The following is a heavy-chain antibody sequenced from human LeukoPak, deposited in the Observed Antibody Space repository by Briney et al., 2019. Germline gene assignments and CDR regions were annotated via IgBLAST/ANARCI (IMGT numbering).Heavy chain of an antibody. CDR3: ARHASVVRGAFEPDY. V-gene: IGHV4-4*09. J-gene: IGHJ4*02. CDR2: IYTSGST. Sequence: SETLSLTCTVSGGSISSYYWSWIRQPPGKGLEWIGYIYTSGSTNYNPSLKSRVTTSVDTSKNQFSLKLSSVTAADTAVYYCARHASVVRGAFEPDYWGQGTLVTVSS. D-gene: IGHD3-10*01. CDR1: GGSISSYY.